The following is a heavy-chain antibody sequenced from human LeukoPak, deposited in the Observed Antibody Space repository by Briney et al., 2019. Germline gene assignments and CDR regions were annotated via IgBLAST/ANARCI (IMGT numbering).Heavy chain of an antibody. J-gene: IGHJ5*02. CDR2: IYHSGST. V-gene: IGHV4-30-2*01. CDR1: GGSISSGGYS. CDR3: ARSAGGSITMVRGVIIYENWFDP. D-gene: IGHD3-10*01. Sequence: PSETLSLTCAVSGGSISSGGYSWSWIRQPPGKGLEWIGYIYHSGSTYYNPSLKSRVTISVDWSKNQFSLKLSSVTAADTAVYYCARSAGGSITMVRGVIIYENWFDPWGQGTLVTVSS.